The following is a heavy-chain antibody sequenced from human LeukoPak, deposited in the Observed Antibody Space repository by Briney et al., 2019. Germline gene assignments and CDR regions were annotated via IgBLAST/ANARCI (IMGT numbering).Heavy chain of an antibody. Sequence: TGGSLRLSCAASGFTFSSYAMNWLRQAPGKGLEWVSSISGSGGNTYYADSVKGRFTISRDNSKNTLYLQMNSLRAADTAVYYCARDEGTSYLSSFDYWGQGTLVTVSS. V-gene: IGHV3-23*01. CDR2: ISGSGGNT. CDR1: GFTFSSYA. CDR3: ARDEGTSYLSSFDY. D-gene: IGHD6-6*01. J-gene: IGHJ4*02.